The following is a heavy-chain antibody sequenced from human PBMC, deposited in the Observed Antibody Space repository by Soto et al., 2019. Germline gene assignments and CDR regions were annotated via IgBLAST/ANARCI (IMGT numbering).Heavy chain of an antibody. J-gene: IGHJ4*02. Sequence: QVQLVESGGGVVQPGRSLRLSCAATGFTFRNHAMHWVRQAPGQGLEWVGLIWYDGTSKYYADSVKGRFTISRDNSKNSLDLEMNSLRVEDTSIYYCASDQGVVIIKDHWGQGTLVTVSS. CDR1: GFTFRNHA. CDR2: IWYDGTSK. D-gene: IGHD6-6*01. V-gene: IGHV3-33*08. CDR3: ASDQGVVIIKDH.